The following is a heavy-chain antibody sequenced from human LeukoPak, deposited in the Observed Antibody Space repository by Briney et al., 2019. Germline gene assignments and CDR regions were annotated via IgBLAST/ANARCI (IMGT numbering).Heavy chain of an antibody. CDR1: GYTFSSYG. V-gene: IGHV1-18*04. Sequence: ASVKVSCRTSGYTFSSYGVSWVRQAPGQRPEWLGWISGYNGNTNSAQKLQGRVTMTTDTSTSTAYMELRSLRSDDTAVYYCARSVGATRIFDYWGQGTLVTVSS. J-gene: IGHJ4*02. CDR2: ISGYNGNT. D-gene: IGHD1-26*01. CDR3: ARSVGATRIFDY.